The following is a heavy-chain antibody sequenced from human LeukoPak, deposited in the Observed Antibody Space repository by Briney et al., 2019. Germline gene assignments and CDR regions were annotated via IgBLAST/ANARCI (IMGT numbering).Heavy chain of an antibody. V-gene: IGHV4-39*07. CDR3: ARDLGGDGVGYYYGMDV. D-gene: IGHD4-17*01. CDR2: IYYSGST. Sequence: PSETLSLTCTVSSGSISSSSYYWGWIRQPPGKGLEWIESIYYSGSTYYNPSLKSRVTISVDTSKNQFSLKLSSVTAADAAVYYCARDLGGDGVGYYYGMDVWGQGTTVTVSS. J-gene: IGHJ6*02. CDR1: SGSISSSSYY.